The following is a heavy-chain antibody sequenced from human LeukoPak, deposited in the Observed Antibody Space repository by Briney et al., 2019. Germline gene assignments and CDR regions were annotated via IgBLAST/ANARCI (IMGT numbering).Heavy chain of an antibody. Sequence: GGSLRLSCAASGFTFSNYEMNWVRQAPGKGLEWVANIKTDGSETYYVDSVKGRFTISRDNAKNSVYLQMNSLRAEDTAIYYCARTGKFDSWGQGTLVTVSA. CDR3: ARTGKFDS. J-gene: IGHJ5*01. V-gene: IGHV3-7*05. CDR1: GFTFSNYE. CDR2: IKTDGSET.